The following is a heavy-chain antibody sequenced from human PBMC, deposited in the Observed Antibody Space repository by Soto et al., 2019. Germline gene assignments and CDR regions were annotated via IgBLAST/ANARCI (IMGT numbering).Heavy chain of an antibody. V-gene: IGHV4-30-4*01. CDR3: AREGRGYYYDSSGYYFQYGMDV. D-gene: IGHD3-22*01. J-gene: IGHJ6*02. CDR2: IYYSGST. CDR1: GGSIISGDYY. Sequence: SETLSLTCTFSGGSIISGDYYWSWIRQPPGKGLEWIGYIYYSGSTYYNPSLKSRVTISVDTSKNQFSLKLSSVTAADTAVYYCAREGRGYYYDSSGYYFQYGMDVWGQGTTVTVSS.